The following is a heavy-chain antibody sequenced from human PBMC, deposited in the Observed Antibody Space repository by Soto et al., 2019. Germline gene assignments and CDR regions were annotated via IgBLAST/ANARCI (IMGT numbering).Heavy chain of an antibody. V-gene: IGHV3-33*01. CDR1: GFTFSSYA. Sequence: QMQLVESGGGVVQPGRSLRLSCAASGFTFSSYAMHWVRQVPGKGLEWVAVIWYDGSNKYYVDSVKGRFTISRDNSKNTLYLQMNSLRAEDTAVYYCARDDITVTAEGVFDYWGQGTLVTVSS. CDR2: IWYDGSNK. CDR3: ARDDITVTAEGVFDY. J-gene: IGHJ4*02. D-gene: IGHD2-21*02.